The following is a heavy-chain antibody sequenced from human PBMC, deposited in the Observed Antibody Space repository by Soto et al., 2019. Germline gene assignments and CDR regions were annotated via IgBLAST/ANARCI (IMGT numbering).Heavy chain of an antibody. CDR2: IYYSGST. J-gene: IGHJ6*02. D-gene: IGHD3-10*01. CDR3: ATRTDYYYGSGSLGGMDV. CDR1: GGSISSGSYY. Sequence: QVQLQESGPGLVKPSQTLSLTCTVSGGSISSGSYYWSWIRQLPGMGLEWIGYIYYSGSTYYNPSLKSRVTIPVDTSKNQFSLKLNSVTDADTAVYYCATRTDYYYGSGSLGGMDVWGQGTTVTVSS. V-gene: IGHV4-31*03.